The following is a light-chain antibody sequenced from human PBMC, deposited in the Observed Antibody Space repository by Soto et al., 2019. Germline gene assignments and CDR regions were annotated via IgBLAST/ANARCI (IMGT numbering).Light chain of an antibody. CDR1: QSLLSSSNNKNF. CDR3: QQYYSAPLT. CDR2: WAS. J-gene: IGKJ4*01. Sequence: DIVMTQSPDSLAVSLGERAALNCKSSQSLLSSSNNKNFLSWYQQKPGQPPKLLISWASTREFGVPDRFTGCGSGTHFTLTISGLQAEDVAVYYCQQYYSAPLTFGGGTKVEIK. V-gene: IGKV4-1*01.